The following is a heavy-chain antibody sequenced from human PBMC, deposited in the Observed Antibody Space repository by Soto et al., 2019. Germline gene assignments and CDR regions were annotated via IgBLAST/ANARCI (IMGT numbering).Heavy chain of an antibody. V-gene: IGHV3-30-3*01. CDR3: EKDFDTALYDY. D-gene: IGHD5-18*01. CDR2: ISYDGNNT. J-gene: IGHJ4*02. CDR1: GFSFSNFA. Sequence: PXGSLLLYCAASGFSFSNFALHWVRQAPGKGLDWMALISYDGNNTKYADSVKARFTISRDNSKNTLYLQMNSLRAEDTAVYYCEKDFDTALYDYWGQGTLVTVSS.